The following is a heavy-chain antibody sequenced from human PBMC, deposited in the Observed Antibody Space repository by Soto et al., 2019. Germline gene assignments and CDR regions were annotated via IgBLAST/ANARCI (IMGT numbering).Heavy chain of an antibody. D-gene: IGHD3-10*02. J-gene: IGHJ6*04. CDR1: GGSLNRYY. CDR3: ARVLSTRMLGDRNIYYYGMEV. V-gene: IGHV4-34*01. CDR2: INHSGST. Sequence: SETLSLTCAVYGGSLNRYYWSWIRLPPGKGQEWIGEINHSGSTNYNPSLKSRVTISVDTSKNQFSLKLSSVTAADTAVYYCARVLSTRMLGDRNIYYYGMEVWVKASTGT.